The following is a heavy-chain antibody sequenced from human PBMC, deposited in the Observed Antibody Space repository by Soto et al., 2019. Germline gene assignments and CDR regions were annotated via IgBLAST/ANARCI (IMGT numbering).Heavy chain of an antibody. D-gene: IGHD4-17*01. V-gene: IGHV4-34*01. CDR3: ARRYGRYFDY. Sequence: SETLSLTCAVYGGSFSGYSWTWIRQPPGTGLEWIGEIDHTGSTNYNPSLKSRVTISVDTSKNQFSLKLSSVTAADTAVYYCARRYGRYFDYWGQGTLVTVSS. CDR2: IDHTGST. J-gene: IGHJ4*02. CDR1: GGSFSGYS.